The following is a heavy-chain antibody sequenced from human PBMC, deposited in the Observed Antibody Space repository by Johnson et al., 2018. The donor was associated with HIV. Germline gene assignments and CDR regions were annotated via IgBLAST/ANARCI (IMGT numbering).Heavy chain of an antibody. D-gene: IGHD3-10*01. CDR2: IYSGGST. J-gene: IGHJ3*02. Sequence: VPLVESGGGLIQPGGSLRLSCAASGFTVSSNYMSWVRQAPGKGLEWASVIYSGGSTYYADSVKGRFTISRDNSKNTLYLQMNSLRAEDTAVYYCARDPPSYGSGSYFRAFDIWGQGTMVTVSS. CDR3: ARDPPSYGSGSYFRAFDI. V-gene: IGHV3-53*01. CDR1: GFTVSSNY.